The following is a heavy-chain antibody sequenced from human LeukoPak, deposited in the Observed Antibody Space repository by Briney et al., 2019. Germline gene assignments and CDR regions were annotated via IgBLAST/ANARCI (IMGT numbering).Heavy chain of an antibody. CDR1: GGSISSGGYS. CDR3: ARAGPTVTPDY. D-gene: IGHD4-17*01. J-gene: IGHJ4*02. V-gene: IGHV4-30-2*01. Sequence: SQTLSLTCAVSGGSISSGGYSWSWIRQPPGKGLEWIGYIYHSGSTYYNPSLKSRVTISVDRSKNQFSLKLSSVTAADTAVYYCARAGPTVTPDYWGQGTLVTVSS. CDR2: IYHSGST.